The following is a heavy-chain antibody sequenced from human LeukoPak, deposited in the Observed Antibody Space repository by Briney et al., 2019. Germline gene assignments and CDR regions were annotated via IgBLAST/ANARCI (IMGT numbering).Heavy chain of an antibody. V-gene: IGHV3-23*01. J-gene: IGHJ4*02. D-gene: IGHD2-2*01. CDR2: IKTSGGST. Sequence: GGSLRLSCAASGFTFTNYAMGWVRQAPGKGLEWVSAIKTSGGSTYYAYSVKGRFTISRDDSKNTLYLQMNSLRAEDTALYSCAKVSSSTTHYDYWGQGTLVTVSS. CDR3: AKVSSSTTHYDY. CDR1: GFTFTNYA.